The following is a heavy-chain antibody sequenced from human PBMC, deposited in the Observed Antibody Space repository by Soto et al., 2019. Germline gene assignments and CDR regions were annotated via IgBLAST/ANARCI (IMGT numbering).Heavy chain of an antibody. V-gene: IGHV1-69*13. CDR3: ASGDPRLERYSRGWYPQGMDV. CDR1: GGTFSSYA. J-gene: IGHJ6*02. D-gene: IGHD6-19*01. Sequence: GASVKVSCKASGGTFSSYAISWVRQAPGQGLEWMGGIIPIFGTANYAQKFQGRVTITADESTSTAYMELSSLRSEDTAVYYCASGDPRLERYSRGWYPQGMDVWGQGTTVTVS. CDR2: IIPIFGTA.